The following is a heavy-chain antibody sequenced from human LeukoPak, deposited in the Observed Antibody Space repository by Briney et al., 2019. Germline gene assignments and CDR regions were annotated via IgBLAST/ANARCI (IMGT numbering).Heavy chain of an antibody. V-gene: IGHV3-9*01. J-gene: IGHJ4*02. CDR3: AKDTPVDD. CDR2: ISWNSGSI. Sequence: PGRFLRLSCAASGFTFDDYAMHWVRQAPGKGLEWVSGISWNSGSIGYADSVKGRFTISRDNAKNSLYLQMNSLRAEDTALYYCAKDTPVDDWGQGTLVSVSS. CDR1: GFTFDDYA.